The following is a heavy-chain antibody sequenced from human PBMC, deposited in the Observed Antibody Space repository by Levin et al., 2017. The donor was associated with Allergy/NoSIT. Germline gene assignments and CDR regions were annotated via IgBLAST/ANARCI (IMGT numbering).Heavy chain of an antibody. CDR1: GFAFHTYG. Sequence: KPGGSLRLSCAASGFAFHTYGMNWVRQAPGKGLEWVSSISAYSSERHYADSVKGRFTISRDNAENSLFLQMNSLRVEDTATYYCASLYPQGYYVYLDLWGLGTTVTVSS. D-gene: IGHD3-3*01. CDR3: ASLYPQGYYVYLDL. J-gene: IGHJ6*04. V-gene: IGHV3-21*01. CDR2: ISAYSSER.